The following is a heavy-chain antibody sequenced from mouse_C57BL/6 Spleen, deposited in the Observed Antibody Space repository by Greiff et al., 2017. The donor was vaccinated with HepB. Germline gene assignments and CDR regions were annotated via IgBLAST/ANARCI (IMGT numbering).Heavy chain of an antibody. CDR3: ARDGGNYEGWFAY. D-gene: IGHD2-1*01. V-gene: IGHV1-42*01. CDR2: INPSTGGT. Sequence: EVQLQQSGPELVKPGASVKISCKASGYSFTGYYMNWVKQSPEKSLEWIGEINPSTGGTTYNQKFKAKATLTVDKSSSTAYMQLKSLTSEDSAVYYCARDGGNYEGWFAYWGQGTLVTVSA. CDR1: GYSFTGYY. J-gene: IGHJ3*01.